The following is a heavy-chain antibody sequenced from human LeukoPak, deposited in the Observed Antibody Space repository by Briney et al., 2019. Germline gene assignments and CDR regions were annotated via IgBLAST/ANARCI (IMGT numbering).Heavy chain of an antibody. D-gene: IGHD6-19*01. J-gene: IGHJ2*01. CDR2: IYYSGST. CDR1: GGSISSNGYY. Sequence: SETLSLTCTVSGGSISSNGYYWGWIRQPPGKGLEWIGSIYYSGSTFDNPSLKSRVTTSLDKSRNQFSLKLSSVTAADTAVYYCASNQWPSWYFDLWGRGTLVTASA. CDR3: ASNQWPSWYFDL. V-gene: IGHV4-39*07.